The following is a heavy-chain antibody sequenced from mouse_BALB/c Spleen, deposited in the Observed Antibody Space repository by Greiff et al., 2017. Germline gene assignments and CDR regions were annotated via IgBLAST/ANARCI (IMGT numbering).Heavy chain of an antibody. V-gene: IGHV5-9-3*01. CDR2: ISSGGSYT. Sequence: EVQLVESGGGLVKPGGSLKLSCAASGFTFSSYAMSWVRQTPEKRLEWVATISSGGSYTYYPDSVKGRFTISRDNAKNTLYLQMSSLRSEDTAMYYCARHGYDGAWFAYWGQGTLVTVSA. CDR1: GFTFSSYA. CDR3: ARHGYDGAWFAY. D-gene: IGHD2-2*01. J-gene: IGHJ3*01.